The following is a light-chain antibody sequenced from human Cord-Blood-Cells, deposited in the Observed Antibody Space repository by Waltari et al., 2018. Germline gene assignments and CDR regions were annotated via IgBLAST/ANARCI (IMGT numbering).Light chain of an antibody. V-gene: IGKV1-8*01. CDR1: QGISSY. Sequence: AIRMTQSPSSFSASTGDRVTITCRASQGISSYLAWYQQKPGKAPKLLIYAASTLQSRVPSRFSVSGSWTDFTLTISCLQSEDFATYYCQQYYSYPPTFGQGTKVEI. J-gene: IGKJ1*01. CDR2: AAS. CDR3: QQYYSYPPT.